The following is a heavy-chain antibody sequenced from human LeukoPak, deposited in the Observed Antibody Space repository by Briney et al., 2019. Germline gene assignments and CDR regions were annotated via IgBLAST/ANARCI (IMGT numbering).Heavy chain of an antibody. CDR3: ARDSKRGELDY. CDR1: GGSLSSGGYY. CDR2: IYHSGST. J-gene: IGHJ4*02. D-gene: IGHD3-10*01. Sequence: SETLSLTCTVSGGSLSSGGYYWSWIRQPPGKGLEWIGYIYHSGSTYYNPSLKSRVTISVDRSKNQFSLKLSSVTAADTAVYYCARDSKRGELDYWGQGTLVTVSS. V-gene: IGHV4-30-2*01.